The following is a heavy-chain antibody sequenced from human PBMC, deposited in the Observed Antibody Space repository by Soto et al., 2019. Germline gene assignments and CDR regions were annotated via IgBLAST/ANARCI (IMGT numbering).Heavy chain of an antibody. V-gene: IGHV1-69*12. CDR3: ATLASLYGTKNDY. CDR2: NIPIFGTA. Sequence: QVQLVESGAEVKKPGSSVKVSCKASGGTFSSYAISWVRQAPGQGLEWMGGNIPIFGTANYAQKFQGRVTITADESTSTAYMELSSLRSEDTAVYYCATLASLYGTKNDYWGQGTLVTVSS. D-gene: IGHD2-2*02. CDR1: GGTFSSYA. J-gene: IGHJ4*02.